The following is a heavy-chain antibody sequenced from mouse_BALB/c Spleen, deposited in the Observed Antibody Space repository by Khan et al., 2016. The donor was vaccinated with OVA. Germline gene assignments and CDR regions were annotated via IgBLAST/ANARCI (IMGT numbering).Heavy chain of an antibody. CDR2: ITYSGNT. CDR3: ARKDYYDYDPFPY. CDR1: GYSITSEYA. Sequence: QLEESGPGLVKPSQSLSLTCTVTGYSITSEYAWNWIRQFPGNKLELMGFITYSGNTRFNPSLKSRTSFTRDTSTNPFFLQLNSVTTEDTATYYCARKDYYDYDPFPYWGQGTLVTVSA. D-gene: IGHD2-4*01. V-gene: IGHV3-2*02. J-gene: IGHJ3*01.